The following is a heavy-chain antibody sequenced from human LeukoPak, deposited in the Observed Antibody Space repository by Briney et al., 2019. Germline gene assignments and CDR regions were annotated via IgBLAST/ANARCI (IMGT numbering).Heavy chain of an antibody. Sequence: PGGSLRLSCAASGFSFRNYAISWVRQAPGKGLEWVSSISGSGGSTYSADSVKGRFTISRDNSKNTLYLQMNSLRAEDTAVYYCSRGSGNYYNVMDYWGQGTLVTVYS. V-gene: IGHV3-23*01. D-gene: IGHD3-10*01. CDR1: GFSFRNYA. J-gene: IGHJ4*02. CDR2: ISGSGGST. CDR3: SRGSGNYYNVMDY.